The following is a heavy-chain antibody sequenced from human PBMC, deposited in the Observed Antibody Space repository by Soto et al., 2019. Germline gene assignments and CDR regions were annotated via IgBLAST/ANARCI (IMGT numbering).Heavy chain of an antibody. CDR3: ARVGVVRGVTTKGLGAFDY. CDR2: IKQDGSEK. J-gene: IGHJ4*02. CDR1: GFTFSSYW. Sequence: PGGSLRLSCAASGFTFSSYWMSWVRQAPGKGLEWVANIKQDGSEKYYVDSVKGRFTISRDNAKNSLYLQMNSLRAEDTAVYYCARVGVVRGVTTKGLGAFDYWGQGTLVTVSS. V-gene: IGHV3-7*01. D-gene: IGHD3-10*01.